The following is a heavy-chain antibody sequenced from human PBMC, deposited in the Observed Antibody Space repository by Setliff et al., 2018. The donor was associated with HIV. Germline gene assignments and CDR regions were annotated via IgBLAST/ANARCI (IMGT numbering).Heavy chain of an antibody. CDR2: VCYSGGT. J-gene: IGHJ4*02. CDR1: AYSIRNGYC. Sequence: SETLSLTCTVSAYSIRNGYCWGWIRQTPGQGLEWIGTVCYSGGTYYNPSLMGRVTISIDTSKNQFSLNLSSVAAADTAVYYCARHFYGYYGSNGLPIQYWGQGTLVTVSS. V-gene: IGHV4-38-2*02. D-gene: IGHD3-22*01. CDR3: ARHFYGYYGSNGLPIQY.